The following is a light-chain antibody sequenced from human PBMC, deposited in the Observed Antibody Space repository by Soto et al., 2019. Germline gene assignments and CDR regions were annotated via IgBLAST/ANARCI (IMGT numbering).Light chain of an antibody. CDR3: QQRSNWPIT. J-gene: IGKJ5*01. CDR2: FKS. Sequence: DIVMTQSPATVSVSPGEGATLSFRASQDISHNLAWYQQKPGQAPRLLIYFKSTRATGIPTRFSGSGSGTQFTLTISSLQSEDFAVYYCQQRSNWPITFGQGTRLE. CDR1: QDISHN. V-gene: IGKV3-15*01.